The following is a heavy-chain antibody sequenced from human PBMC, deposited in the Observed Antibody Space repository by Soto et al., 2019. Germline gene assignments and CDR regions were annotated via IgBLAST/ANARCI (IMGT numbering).Heavy chain of an antibody. V-gene: IGHV4-31*03. CDR1: GGSISSGGYY. CDR2: IYYSGST. Sequence: PSETLSLTCTVSGGSISSGGYYWSWIRQHPGKGLEWIGYIYYSGSTYYNPSLKSRVTISVDTSKNQFSLKLSSVTAADTAVYYCARDGRLVRGVIGWFDPWGQGTLVTVSS. D-gene: IGHD3-10*01. CDR3: ARDGRLVRGVIGWFDP. J-gene: IGHJ5*02.